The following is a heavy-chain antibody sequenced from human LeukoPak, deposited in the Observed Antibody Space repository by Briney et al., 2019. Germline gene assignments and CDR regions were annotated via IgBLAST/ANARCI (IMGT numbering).Heavy chain of an antibody. Sequence: SEALSLTCTVSGGSISSSGYYWGWIRQPPGKGLEWIASIYYSGSTYYNPSLKSRVTISVDTSKNQLSLKLSSLTAADTAVYYCARHEYSGSYYGLSWFDPWGQGTLVTVSS. V-gene: IGHV4-39*01. D-gene: IGHD1-26*01. J-gene: IGHJ5*02. CDR1: GGSISSSGYY. CDR3: ARHEYSGSYYGLSWFDP. CDR2: IYYSGST.